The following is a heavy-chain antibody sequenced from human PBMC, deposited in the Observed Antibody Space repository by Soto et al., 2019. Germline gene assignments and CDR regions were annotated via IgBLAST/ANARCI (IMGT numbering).Heavy chain of an antibody. D-gene: IGHD3-10*01. Sequence: QVQLQESGPGLVKPSETLSLTCTVSGGSLSTYYWSWIRQPPGKGLEWIGYIYDSGSTNYNPSLKISVTISVDTTKKQFSLKMIAVTAADTAVYYCARDRGRHWGQGTLVTVSS. J-gene: IGHJ4*02. CDR2: IYDSGST. CDR1: GGSLSTYY. V-gene: IGHV4-59*01. CDR3: ARDRGRH.